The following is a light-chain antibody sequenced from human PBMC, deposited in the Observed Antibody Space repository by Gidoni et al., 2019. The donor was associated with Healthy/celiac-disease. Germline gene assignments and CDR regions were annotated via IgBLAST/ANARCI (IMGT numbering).Light chain of an antibody. CDR1: SVLYSSNNKNY. Sequence: SVLYSSNNKNYLAWYQQKPGQPPKLLIYWASTRESGVPDRFSGSGSGTDFTLTISSLQAEDVAVYYCQQYYSTPHTFXQXTKLEIK. J-gene: IGKJ2*01. CDR3: QQYYSTPHT. V-gene: IGKV4-1*01. CDR2: WAS.